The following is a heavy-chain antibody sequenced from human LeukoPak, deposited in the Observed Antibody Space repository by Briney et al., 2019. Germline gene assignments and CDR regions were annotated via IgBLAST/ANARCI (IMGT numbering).Heavy chain of an antibody. Sequence: AGTLSLTCTVSGGSISTYYWSWIRQPPGKGLEWIGYIYSSETTEYKPSLKSRVTISAETSKNQFSLKLTSVTAADTAIYYCARRYDFDIWGQGTMVTVSS. J-gene: IGHJ3*02. CDR2: IYSSETT. V-gene: IGHV4-4*08. CDR1: GGSISTYY. CDR3: ARRYDFDI.